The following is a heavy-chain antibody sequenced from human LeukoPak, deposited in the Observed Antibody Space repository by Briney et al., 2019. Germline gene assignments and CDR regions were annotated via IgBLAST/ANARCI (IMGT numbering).Heavy chain of an antibody. CDR3: ARVGYGSGSYFYGMDV. V-gene: IGHV4-39*07. D-gene: IGHD3-10*01. J-gene: IGHJ6*02. CDR1: GGSISSTSHY. Sequence: SETLSLTCSVSGGSISSTSHYWGWIRQPPGKGLEWIGSIYYSGSTYYNPSLKSRVTISVDTSKNQFSLKLSSVTAADTAVYYCARVGYGSGSYFYGMDVWGQGTTVTVSS. CDR2: IYYSGST.